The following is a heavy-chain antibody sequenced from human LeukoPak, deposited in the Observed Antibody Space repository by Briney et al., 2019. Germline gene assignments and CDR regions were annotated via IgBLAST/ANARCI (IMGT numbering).Heavy chain of an antibody. D-gene: IGHD3-16*02. CDR2: ISAYNGNT. J-gene: IGHJ4*02. Sequence: ASVKVSCKASGYTFTSYGISWVRQAPGQGLEWMGWISAYNGNTNYAQKLQGRVTMTTDTSTSTAYMELRSLRSDDTAVYYCARDWDYDYVWGSYRPAYFDYWGQGTLVTVSS. CDR3: ARDWDYDYVWGSYRPAYFDY. V-gene: IGHV1-18*01. CDR1: GYTFTSYG.